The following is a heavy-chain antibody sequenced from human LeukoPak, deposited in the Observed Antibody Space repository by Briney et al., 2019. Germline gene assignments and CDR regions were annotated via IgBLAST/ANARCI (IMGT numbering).Heavy chain of an antibody. CDR1: GFTFSSYA. Sequence: GGSLRLSCAASGFTFSSYAMHWVRQAPGKGLEWVAVISYDGSNKYYADSVKGRFTISRDNSKNTLYLQMNSLRAEDTAVFYCAREGISGTHFDYWSQGTLVTVSS. J-gene: IGHJ4*02. CDR3: AREGISGTHFDY. V-gene: IGHV3-30*04. CDR2: ISYDGSNK. D-gene: IGHD1-20*01.